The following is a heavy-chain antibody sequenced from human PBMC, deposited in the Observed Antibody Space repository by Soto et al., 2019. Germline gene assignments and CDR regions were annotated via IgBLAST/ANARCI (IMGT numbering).Heavy chain of an antibody. J-gene: IGHJ4*02. CDR3: ERDRGIDNFDY. CDR1: GGSISSGDYY. CDR2: IYYSGST. V-gene: IGHV4-30-4*01. D-gene: IGHD1-26*01. Sequence: PSETLSLTCTVSGGSISSGDYYWSWIRQPPGKGLEWIGYIYYSGSTYYNPSLKSRVTISVDTSKNQFSLKLSSVTAADTAVYYCERDRGIDNFDYWGQGPLVTVSS.